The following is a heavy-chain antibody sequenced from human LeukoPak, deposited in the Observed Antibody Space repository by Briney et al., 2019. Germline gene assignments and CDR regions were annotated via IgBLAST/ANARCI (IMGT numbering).Heavy chain of an antibody. D-gene: IGHD1-1*01. V-gene: IGHV3-11*01. CDR2: ISSRGRTL. CDR1: GFTFSDYY. Sequence: PGGSLRLSCAPSGFTFSDYYVSCIRHAPGKGLEWVSYISSRGRTLYYADSVKGGYTISRDNVKNSRYLQINSVRAEDTAVYNCARLAGGGYNWNEIDDGGQGTLVTVPS. J-gene: IGHJ4*02. CDR3: ARLAGGGYNWNEIDD.